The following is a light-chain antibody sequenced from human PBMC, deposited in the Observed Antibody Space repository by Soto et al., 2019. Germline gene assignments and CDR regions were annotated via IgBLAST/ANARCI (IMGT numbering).Light chain of an antibody. V-gene: IGKV3-11*01. CDR1: QSISSY. CDR3: QQRSTWPFT. J-gene: IGKJ3*01. Sequence: EIVLTQYPATLSLSPGERATLSCRASQSISSYLAWYQQKPDQAPRLLIYDASNRATGIPARFSGSGSGTDCTLTISSLVPEDFAVYYCQQRSTWPFTFGPGTKVDIK. CDR2: DAS.